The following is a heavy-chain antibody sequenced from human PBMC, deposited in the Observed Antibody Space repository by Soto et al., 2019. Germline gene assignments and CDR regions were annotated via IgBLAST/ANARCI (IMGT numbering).Heavy chain of an antibody. CDR3: ARRSRSSSGWYFLDY. CDR1: GGSISSDS. V-gene: IGHV4-59*01. J-gene: IGHJ4*02. Sequence: ESRSGTCPVSGGSISSDSGSRIRQSPGKALEWIGYSYYNGVTKYNPSLKSRVTISLDTSQNQFSLKLTSVTATDTAVYYCARRSRSSSGWYFLDYWGQGTLVTVYS. D-gene: IGHD6-19*01. CDR2: SYYNGVT.